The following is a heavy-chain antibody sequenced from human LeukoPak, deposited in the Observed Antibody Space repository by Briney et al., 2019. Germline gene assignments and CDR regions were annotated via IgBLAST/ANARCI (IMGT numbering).Heavy chain of an antibody. D-gene: IGHD1-7*01. J-gene: IGHJ4*02. V-gene: IGHV4-4*07. Sequence: SATLSLTCTVSGGSISSYYWSWIRQPAGKGLEWIGRIYTSGSTNYNPSLKSRVTMSVDTSKNQVSLKLSSVTAADTAVYYCVTGTAKYYFDYWGQGTLVTVSS. CDR2: IYTSGST. CDR1: GGSISSYY. CDR3: VTGTAKYYFDY.